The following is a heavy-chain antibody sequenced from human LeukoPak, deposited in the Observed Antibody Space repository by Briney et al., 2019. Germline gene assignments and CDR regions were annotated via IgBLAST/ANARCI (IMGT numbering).Heavy chain of an antibody. CDR3: ARHSRYGSGSYYSDY. V-gene: IGHV4-59*08. CDR2: IYYSGST. Sequence: SETLSLTCTVSGGSISSYYWSWIRQPPGKGLEWIGYIYYSGSTNYNPSLKSRVTISVDTSKNQFSLKLSSVTAADTAVYYCARHSRYGSGSYYSDYRGQGTLVTVSS. D-gene: IGHD3-10*01. J-gene: IGHJ4*02. CDR1: GGSISSYY.